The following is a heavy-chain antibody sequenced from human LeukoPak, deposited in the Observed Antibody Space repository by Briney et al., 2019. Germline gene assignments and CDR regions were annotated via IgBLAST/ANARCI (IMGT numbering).Heavy chain of an antibody. CDR1: GFIVSSDH. Sequence: GGSLRLSCSVSGFIVSSDHMTWVRQAPGKGLEWVSIIYSGGTTNYVDSVKGRFTISRQNSKNTPYLQMNSLRPEDTAIYYCARGTNYDFWPYHYYIMDFWGQGTTVTVSS. D-gene: IGHD3-3*01. CDR2: IYSGGTT. J-gene: IGHJ6*02. CDR3: ARGTNYDFWPYHYYIMDF. V-gene: IGHV3-53*04.